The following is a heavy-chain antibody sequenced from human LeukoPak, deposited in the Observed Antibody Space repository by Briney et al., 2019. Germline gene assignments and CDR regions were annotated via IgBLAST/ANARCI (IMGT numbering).Heavy chain of an antibody. V-gene: IGHV3-33*06. Sequence: GGSLRLSCAASGFTFSSYGMHWVRQAPGKGLEWVAVIWYDGSNKYYADSVKGRFTISRDNSKNTLYLQMNSLRAEDTAVYYCAKDMVRGVHSLYWGQGTLVTVSS. CDR2: IWYDGSNK. CDR1: GFTFSSYG. CDR3: AKDMVRGVHSLY. D-gene: IGHD3-10*01. J-gene: IGHJ4*02.